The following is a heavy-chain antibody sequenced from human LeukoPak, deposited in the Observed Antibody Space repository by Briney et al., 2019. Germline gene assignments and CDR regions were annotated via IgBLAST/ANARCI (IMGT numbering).Heavy chain of an antibody. CDR1: GYTFTGYY. J-gene: IGHJ4*02. CDR2: INPNSGGT. CDR3: ARAGYDILTGYYHPLDY. D-gene: IGHD3-9*01. V-gene: IGHV1-2*02. Sequence: ASVKVSCKASGYTFTGYYMHWVRQAPGQGLEWMGWINPNSGGTNYAQKFQGRVTMTRDTSISTAYMELSRLRSDHTAVYYCARAGYDILTGYYHPLDYWGQGTLVTVSS.